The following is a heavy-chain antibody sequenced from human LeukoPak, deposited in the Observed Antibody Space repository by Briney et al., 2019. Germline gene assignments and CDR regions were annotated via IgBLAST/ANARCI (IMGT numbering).Heavy chain of an antibody. V-gene: IGHV1-8*01. CDR3: ARGHIEKQLLPYYYYYYYMDV. CDR1: GYTFTSYD. Sequence: ASVKVSCKASGYTFTSYDINWVRQATGQGLEWMGWMNPNSGNTGYAQKFQGRVTMTRNTSISTAYMELSSLRSEDTAVYYCARGHIEKQLLPYYYYYYYMDVWGKGTTVTLSS. J-gene: IGHJ6*03. CDR2: MNPNSGNT. D-gene: IGHD6-6*01.